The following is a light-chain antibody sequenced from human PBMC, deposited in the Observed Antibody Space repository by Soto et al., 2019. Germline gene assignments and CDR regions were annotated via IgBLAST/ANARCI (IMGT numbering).Light chain of an antibody. CDR3: QQYNSSPWT. CDR1: QSISSW. J-gene: IGKJ1*01. CDR2: TAS. Sequence: DIQMTQSPSTLSASVGDRVTITCRASQSISSWLAWYQQKPGKAPKLLIYTASSLESGVPSRFSGSGSGTELTLTISSLQPDDFATYNCQQYNSSPWTFGQGTKVEIK. V-gene: IGKV1-5*03.